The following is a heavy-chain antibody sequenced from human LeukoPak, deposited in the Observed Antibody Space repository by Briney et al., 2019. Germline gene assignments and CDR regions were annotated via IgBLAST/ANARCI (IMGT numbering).Heavy chain of an antibody. J-gene: IGHJ4*02. V-gene: IGHV3-21*01. CDR3: ARTYYDILTGYNPYFDY. Sequence: GGSLRLSCAASGFTFNTYTMNWVRQAPGKGLEWVSSITASSTAIYSADSVKGRFTISRDNAKNFLYLQMNSLRAEDTAVYYCARTYYDILTGYNPYFDYWGQGNLVTVSS. CDR1: GFTFNTYT. CDR2: ITASSTAI. D-gene: IGHD3-9*01.